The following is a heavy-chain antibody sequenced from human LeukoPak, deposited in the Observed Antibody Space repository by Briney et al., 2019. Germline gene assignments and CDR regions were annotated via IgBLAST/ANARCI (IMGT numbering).Heavy chain of an antibody. Sequence: SETLSLTCAVYGGSFSGYYWSWIRQPPGKGLEWIGEINHSGSTNCNPSLKSRVTISVDTSKNQFSLKLSSVTAADTAVYYSASVTPYYGMDVWGQGTTVTVSS. V-gene: IGHV4-34*01. CDR1: GGSFSGYY. CDR2: INHSGST. J-gene: IGHJ6*02. CDR3: ASVTPYYGMDV.